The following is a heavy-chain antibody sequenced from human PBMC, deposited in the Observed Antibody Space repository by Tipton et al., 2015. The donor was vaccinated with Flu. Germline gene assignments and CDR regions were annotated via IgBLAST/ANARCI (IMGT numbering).Heavy chain of an antibody. CDR1: GFTFSSYA. V-gene: IGHV3-33*01. CDR3: ARGYDILTGYPLPGFDY. CDR2: IWYDGSNK. J-gene: IGHJ4*02. D-gene: IGHD3-9*01. Sequence: SLRLSCAASGFTFSSYAIHWVRQAPGKGLEWVAVIWYDGSNKYYADSVKGRFTISRDNSKNTLYLQMNSLRAEDTAVYYCARGYDILTGYPLPGFDYWGQGTLVTVST.